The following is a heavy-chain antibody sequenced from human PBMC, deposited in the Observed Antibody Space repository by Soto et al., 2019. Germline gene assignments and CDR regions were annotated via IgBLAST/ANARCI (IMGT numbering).Heavy chain of an antibody. Sequence: XSVKVPSKASGYTFTSYAMHWVRQAPGQRLEWMGWINAGNGNTKYSQKFQGRVTINADTSNNQLSLQLKSVTPDDTAVYYCARLIGDSWLDSWGQGTLVTVSS. V-gene: IGHV1-3*01. J-gene: IGHJ5*01. CDR3: ARLIGDSWLDS. D-gene: IGHD2-8*01. CDR1: GYTFTSYA. CDR2: INAGNGNT.